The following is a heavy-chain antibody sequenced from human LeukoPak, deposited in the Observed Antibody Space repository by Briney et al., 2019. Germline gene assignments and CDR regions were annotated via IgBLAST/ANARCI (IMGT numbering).Heavy chain of an antibody. J-gene: IGHJ4*02. V-gene: IGHV2-5*02. D-gene: IGHD1-1*01. CDR2: IYWDDDK. CDR1: GFSLSTRGVG. CDR3: AHGTTSSPVDY. Sequence: ESGPTLVNPPQALTLTCTFSGFSLSTRGVGVGWIRQPPGQALEWLALIYWDDDKRYSPSLKSRLTITKDTSKNLVVLTMTNMDPVDTATYYCAHGTTSSPVDYWGQGTLVTVSS.